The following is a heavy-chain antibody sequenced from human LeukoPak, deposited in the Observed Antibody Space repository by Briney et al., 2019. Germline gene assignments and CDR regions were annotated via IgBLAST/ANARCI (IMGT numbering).Heavy chain of an antibody. D-gene: IGHD5-12*01. CDR2: IIPILGIA. CDR1: GGTFSSYA. Sequence: SVKVSCKASGGTFSSYAIIWVRQAPGQGLEWMGRIIPILGIANYAQKFQGRVTITADKSTSTAYMELSSLRSEDTAVYYCASMATGSNWGQGTLVTVSS. J-gene: IGHJ4*02. V-gene: IGHV1-69*04. CDR3: ASMATGSN.